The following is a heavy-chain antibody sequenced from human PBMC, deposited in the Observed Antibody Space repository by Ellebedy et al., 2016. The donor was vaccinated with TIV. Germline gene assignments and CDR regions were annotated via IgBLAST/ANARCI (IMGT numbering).Heavy chain of an antibody. CDR2: IYTSGST. Sequence: MPSETLSLTCTVSGGSISSYYWSRIRQPAGKGLEWIGRIYTSGSTNYNPSLKSRVTMSVDTSKNQFSLKLSSVTAADTAVYYCAREGDYYGSGSPFDYWGQGTLVTVSS. D-gene: IGHD3-10*01. J-gene: IGHJ4*02. CDR3: AREGDYYGSGSPFDY. V-gene: IGHV4-4*07. CDR1: GGSISSYY.